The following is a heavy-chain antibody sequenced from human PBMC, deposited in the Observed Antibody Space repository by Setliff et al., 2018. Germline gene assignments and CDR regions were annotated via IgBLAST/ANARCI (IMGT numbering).Heavy chain of an antibody. CDR3: ARDRDSSGYPYYFDY. V-gene: IGHV1-2*04. CDR2: INPNSGGT. Sequence: ASVKVSCKASGYTFTGYYMLWVRQAPGQGLEWMGWINPNSGGTNYAQKFQGWVTMTRDTSISTAYMELSRLRSDDTAVYYCARDRDSSGYPYYFDYWGQGTLVTVSS. J-gene: IGHJ4*02. CDR1: GYTFTGYY. D-gene: IGHD3-22*01.